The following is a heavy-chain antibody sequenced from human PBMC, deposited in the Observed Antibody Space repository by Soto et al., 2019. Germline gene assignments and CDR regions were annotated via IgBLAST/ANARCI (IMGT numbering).Heavy chain of an antibody. Sequence: GGSLRLSCAASGFTFSSYAMQWVRQAPGKGLEWVALMSYDGTNEYYADSVEGRFTISRDNSKNTLYLQMNSLRAEDTAVYYCARHSSVDAFDIWGQGTMVTVSS. J-gene: IGHJ3*02. CDR1: GFTFSSYA. CDR3: ARHSSVDAFDI. D-gene: IGHD6-19*01. CDR2: MSYDGTNE. V-gene: IGHV3-30*03.